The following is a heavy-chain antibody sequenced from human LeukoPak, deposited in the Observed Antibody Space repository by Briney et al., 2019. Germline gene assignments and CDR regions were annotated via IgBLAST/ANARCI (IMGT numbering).Heavy chain of an antibody. CDR3: ARLFRSGSSDY. J-gene: IGHJ4*02. Sequence: GGSLRLSCAASGFTFSSYWMSWVRQAPGKGLEWVANIKQGGSEKYYVDSVKGRFTISRDNAKNSLYLQMNSLRDEDMAVYYCARLFRSGSSDYWGQGTLVTVSS. CDR2: IKQGGSEK. D-gene: IGHD1-26*01. V-gene: IGHV3-7*01. CDR1: GFTFSSYW.